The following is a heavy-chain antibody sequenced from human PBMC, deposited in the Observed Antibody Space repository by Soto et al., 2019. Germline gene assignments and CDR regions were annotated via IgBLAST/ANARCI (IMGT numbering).Heavy chain of an antibody. CDR3: ARGAALAGKFDL. CDR2: ISSHGRDI. V-gene: IGHV3-21*06. D-gene: IGHD6-19*01. J-gene: IGHJ4*02. CDR1: GFTFTSGS. Sequence: AGGSLRLSCEASGFTFTSGSMTWVRQAPGKGLEWVSSISSHGRDIFYADSVKGRFTISRDNAKDSLHLQMNSLTGEDSAVYYCARGAALAGKFDLWGRGTLVTVSS.